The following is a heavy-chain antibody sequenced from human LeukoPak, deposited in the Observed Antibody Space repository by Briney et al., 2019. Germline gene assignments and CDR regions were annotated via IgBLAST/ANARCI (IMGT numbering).Heavy chain of an antibody. D-gene: IGHD6-19*01. V-gene: IGHV1-46*01. J-gene: IGHJ4*02. CDR2: INPSSDTT. CDR1: GYPFANYG. Sequence: ASVKVSCKTSGYPFANYGLSWVRQAPGQGLEWMGIINPSSDTTNYAQKFQGRVTMTRDTSTSTVYMELSSLRSDDTAVYYCARDPTAGTDLDYWGQGTLVTVSS. CDR3: ARDPTAGTDLDY.